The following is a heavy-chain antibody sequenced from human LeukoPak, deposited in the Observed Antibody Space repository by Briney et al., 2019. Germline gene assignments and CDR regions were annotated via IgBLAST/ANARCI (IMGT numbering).Heavy chain of an antibody. CDR1: GFIFSNYN. CDR2: IASDGSST. J-gene: IGHJ4*02. D-gene: IGHD4-23*01. Sequence: GGSLRLSCVASGFIFSNYNMNWVRQAPGKGLVWVSRIASDGSSTTYADSVKGRFSISRDNAKNTLYLQMNSLRVEDTAVYYCARGRPHGNDYWGQGTLVTVSS. V-gene: IGHV3-74*01. CDR3: ARGRPHGNDY.